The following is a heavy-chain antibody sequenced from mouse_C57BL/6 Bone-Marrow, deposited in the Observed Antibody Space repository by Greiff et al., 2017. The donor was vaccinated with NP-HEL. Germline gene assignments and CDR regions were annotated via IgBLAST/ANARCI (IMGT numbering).Heavy chain of an antibody. CDR2: IYPGDGDT. D-gene: IGHD1-1*01. Sequence: QVQLKESGAELVKPGASVTISCKASGYAFSSYWMNWVKQRPGKGLEWIGQIYPGDGDTNYNGKFKGKATLTADKSSSTAYMQLSSLTSEDSAVYFCARGIYYYGSSPYYYAMDYWGQGTSVTVSS. CDR3: ARGIYYYGSSPYYYAMDY. V-gene: IGHV1-80*01. CDR1: GYAFSSYW. J-gene: IGHJ4*01.